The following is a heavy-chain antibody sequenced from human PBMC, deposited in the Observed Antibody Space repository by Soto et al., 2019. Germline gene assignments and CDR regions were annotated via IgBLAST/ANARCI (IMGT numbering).Heavy chain of an antibody. CDR2: INPNNGDT. J-gene: IGHJ4*02. Sequence: QVQLVQSGAEVEKPGASVKVSCKTSGYFFTSHYIHWVRLAPGRGLEWMGRINPNNGDTNSPQKFQGRVTMTSDTAISTADMEMSGLRSDDTALYYCAREITYGGGSFSLGLWGQGTLVTVSS. CDR1: GYFFTSHY. D-gene: IGHD3-10*01. V-gene: IGHV1-2*06. CDR3: AREITYGGGSFSLGL.